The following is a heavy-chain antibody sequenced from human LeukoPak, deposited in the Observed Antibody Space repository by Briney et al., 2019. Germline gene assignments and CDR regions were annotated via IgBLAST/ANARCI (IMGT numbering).Heavy chain of an antibody. CDR1: GFTSTDYY. D-gene: IGHD4-17*01. CDR2: ISSIISYT. J-gene: IGHJ4*02. Sequence: PGGSLRLSCAASGFTSTDYYMSWIRQAPGKGLGWVSYISSIISYTNYADSVKGRFTISRDNAKNSLYLQMNSLRAEDTAVYYCARDYGDYVSYFDYWGQGTLVTVSS. CDR3: ARDYGDYVSYFDY. V-gene: IGHV3-11*06.